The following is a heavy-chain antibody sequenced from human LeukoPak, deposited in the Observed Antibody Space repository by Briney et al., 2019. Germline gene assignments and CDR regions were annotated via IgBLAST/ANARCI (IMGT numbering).Heavy chain of an antibody. CDR2: ISYHGIDK. V-gene: IGHV3-30-3*01. CDR1: GFTFSHYA. Sequence: GGSLRLSCAASGFTFSHYAKHWVRQAPRKGLEWVAVISYHGIDKYYADSVKGRFTISRDNSKNALYLQMNSLRAEDTAVYYCAKGRHYDILTGFHDAFDIWGQGTMVTVSS. D-gene: IGHD3-9*01. CDR3: AKGRHYDILTGFHDAFDI. J-gene: IGHJ3*02.